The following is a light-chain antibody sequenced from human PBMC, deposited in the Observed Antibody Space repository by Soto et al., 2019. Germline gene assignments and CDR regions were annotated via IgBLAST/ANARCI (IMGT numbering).Light chain of an antibody. Sequence: QSVLTQPPSVSGAPGQRVTISCTGSSSNIGAGYDVHWYQQLPGTAPKLLIYGNSNRPSGVPDRFSGSKSGTSASMAITGLQAEGEADYYCRSYDSSLSGSGVFGGGTQLTVL. CDR1: SSNIGAGYD. CDR2: GNS. J-gene: IGLJ2*01. V-gene: IGLV1-40*01. CDR3: RSYDSSLSGSGV.